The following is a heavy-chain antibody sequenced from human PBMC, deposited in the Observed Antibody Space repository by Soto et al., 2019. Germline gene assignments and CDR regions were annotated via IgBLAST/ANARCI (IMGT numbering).Heavy chain of an antibody. Sequence: SETLSLTCTVSGGSISSSSYYWGWIRQPPGKGLEWIGSIYYSGSTYYNPSLKSRVTISVDTSKNQFSLKLSSVTAADTAVYYCARQSSGDYEAPTYYFDYWGQGTLVTVSS. CDR1: GGSISSSSYY. D-gene: IGHD4-17*01. J-gene: IGHJ4*02. V-gene: IGHV4-39*01. CDR3: ARQSSGDYEAPTYYFDY. CDR2: IYYSGST.